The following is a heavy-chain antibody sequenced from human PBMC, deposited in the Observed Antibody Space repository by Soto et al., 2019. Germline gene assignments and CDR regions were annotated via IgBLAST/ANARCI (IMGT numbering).Heavy chain of an antibody. CDR2: IYWDDDK. CDR1: GFSLSTNGVG. D-gene: IGHD1-26*01. V-gene: IGHV2-5*02. J-gene: IGHJ4*02. CDR3: AHRYTGSYFDY. Sequence: SGPTLVNPTQTLTLTWTFSGFSLSTNGVGVGWIRQPPGKALEWLALIYWDDDKRYSSSLKTRLTITKDTSKNQVVLTMTNMDPVDTATYYCAHRYTGSYFDYWGQGTMVTVSS.